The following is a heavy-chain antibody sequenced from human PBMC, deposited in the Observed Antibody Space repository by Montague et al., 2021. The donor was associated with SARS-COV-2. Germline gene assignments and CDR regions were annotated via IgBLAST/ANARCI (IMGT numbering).Heavy chain of an antibody. CDR3: ADYGDTEPFQH. CDR1: GFTFGSYS. D-gene: IGHD4-17*01. CDR2: ISRSSRTI. V-gene: IGHV3-48*04. Sequence: SLRLSCAASGFTFGSYSMNWVRQDPGKGREWVSYISRSSRTIYYADFVKGRITISRDNAKNSLYLQMNSLRAEDTAVYYCADYGDTEPFQHWGQGTLVTVSS. J-gene: IGHJ1*01.